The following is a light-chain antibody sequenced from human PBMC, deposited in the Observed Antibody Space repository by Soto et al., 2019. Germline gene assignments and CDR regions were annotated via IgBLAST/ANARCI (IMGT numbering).Light chain of an antibody. V-gene: IGLV2-14*01. Sequence: QSALTQPASVSGSLGQSITISCTGTSSDIGGHNYVSWYQLHPGKAPKVLIFEVIKRPSGVSTRFSGSKSGNMASLTISGLRPEDEGDYYCSSFTSTSTVILGGGTKFTVL. J-gene: IGLJ2*01. CDR2: EVI. CDR3: SSFTSTSTVI. CDR1: SSDIGGHNY.